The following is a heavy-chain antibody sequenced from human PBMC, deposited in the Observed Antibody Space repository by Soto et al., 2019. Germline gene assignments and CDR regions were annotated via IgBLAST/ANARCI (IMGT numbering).Heavy chain of an antibody. CDR1: GFTFNNYG. CDR3: ARDTDWSDP. J-gene: IGHJ5*02. Sequence: GGSLRLSCAASGFTFNNYGMHWVRQAPGKGLEWVSFISPSSSYIYYADSVKGRFTISRDNAKNSLYLQMNSLRAEDTAVYYCARDTDWSDPWGQGTLVTVSS. CDR2: ISPSSSYI. V-gene: IGHV3-21*01. D-gene: IGHD4-17*01.